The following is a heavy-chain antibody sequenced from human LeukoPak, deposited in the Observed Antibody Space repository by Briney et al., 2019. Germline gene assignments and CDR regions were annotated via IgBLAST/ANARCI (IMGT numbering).Heavy chain of an antibody. V-gene: IGHV3-48*03. D-gene: IGHD3-16*01. CDR2: ISKGSEAI. CDR1: EFTFSSNH. Sequence: PGGSLTLSCVASEFTFSSNHMDWVRQAPGKGLEWVAYISKGSEAIYYADSVRGRFTIFRDNTKNSLFLQMNSLRAEDTAVYYSARDGLHSYAMDLWGQGTLVTVSS. J-gene: IGHJ4*02. CDR3: ARDGLHSYAMDL.